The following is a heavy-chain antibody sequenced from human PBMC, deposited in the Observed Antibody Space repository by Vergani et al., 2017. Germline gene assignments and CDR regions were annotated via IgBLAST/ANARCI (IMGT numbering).Heavy chain of an antibody. D-gene: IGHD1-14*01. CDR3: AREWTGADAFDI. V-gene: IGHV3-30*19. CDR1: GFTFSSYG. CDR2: ISYDGSNK. J-gene: IGHJ3*02. Sequence: QVQLVESGGGVVQPGGSLRLSCAASGFTFSSYGMHWVRQAPGKGLEWVAVISYDGSNKYYADSVKGRFTISRDNSKNTLYLQMNSLRPEDTAVYYCAREWTGADAFDIWGQGTMVTVSS.